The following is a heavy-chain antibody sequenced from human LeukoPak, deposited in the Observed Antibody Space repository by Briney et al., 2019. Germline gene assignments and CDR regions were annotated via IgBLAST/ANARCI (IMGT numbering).Heavy chain of an antibody. CDR3: ARGSSTSCFDY. CDR1: GYTFTSYD. Sequence: SGSVKVSCKASGYTFTSYDINWVRQATGQGLEWMGWMNPNSGNAGYAQKFQGRVTMTRNTSISTAYMELSSLRSEDTAVYYCARGSSTSCFDYWGQGTLVTVSS. V-gene: IGHV1-8*01. D-gene: IGHD2-2*01. CDR2: MNPNSGNA. J-gene: IGHJ4*02.